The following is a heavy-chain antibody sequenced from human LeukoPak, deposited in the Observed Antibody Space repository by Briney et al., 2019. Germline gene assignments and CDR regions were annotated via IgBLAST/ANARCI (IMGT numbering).Heavy chain of an antibody. CDR3: ARGTTYYYDYRGSYYYMDV. J-gene: IGHJ6*03. D-gene: IGHD3-22*01. Sequence: GGSLRLSCAASGFTFSRYWMHWVRQAPGKGLVWVSRIINDGSSTTYADSVKGRFTISRDNAKSTLHLQMNSLRVEDTAVYYCARGTTYYYDYRGSYYYMDVWGKGTTVTVSS. CDR2: IINDGSST. V-gene: IGHV3-74*01. CDR1: GFTFSRYW.